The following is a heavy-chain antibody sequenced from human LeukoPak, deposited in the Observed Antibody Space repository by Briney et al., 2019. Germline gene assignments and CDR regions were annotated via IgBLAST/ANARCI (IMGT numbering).Heavy chain of an antibody. D-gene: IGHD4-17*01. V-gene: IGHV1-46*01. J-gene: IGHJ4*02. CDR2: INPSGGST. CDR1: GYTFTSYY. Sequence: ASVKVSCKASGYTFTSYYMHWVRQAPGQGLEWMGIINPSGGSTSYAQKFQGRVTMTRDTSTSTVYMELSSLRSEDTAVYYCARALSTVPSGGPFDYWGRGTLVTVSS. CDR3: ARALSTVPSGGPFDY.